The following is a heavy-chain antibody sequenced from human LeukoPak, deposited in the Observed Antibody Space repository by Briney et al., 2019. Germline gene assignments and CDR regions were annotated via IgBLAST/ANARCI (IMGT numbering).Heavy chain of an antibody. V-gene: IGHV3-21*01. CDR3: ARNRIAVAGAFDY. Sequence: GGSLRLSCAASGSTFSSYSMNWVRQAPGKGLEWVSSISSSSSYIYYADSVKGRFTISRDNAKNSLYLQMNSLRAEDTAVYYGARNRIAVAGAFDYWGQGTLVTVSS. CDR2: ISSSSSYI. CDR1: GSTFSSYS. D-gene: IGHD6-19*01. J-gene: IGHJ4*02.